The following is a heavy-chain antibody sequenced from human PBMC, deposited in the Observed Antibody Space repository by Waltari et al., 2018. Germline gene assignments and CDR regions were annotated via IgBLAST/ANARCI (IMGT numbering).Heavy chain of an antibody. Sequence: QVQVQQWGAGLLKPSETLSLTCAVYGGSLSIYYWSWIRQSPGKGPEWIGEINHSGSTNYNPSLKSRVTISVDTPQNQLSLKLSSVTAADTAVYYCARGPNGSGDLDYWGQGTLVTVSS. CDR3: ARGPNGSGDLDY. J-gene: IGHJ4*02. D-gene: IGHD3-10*01. V-gene: IGHV4-34*01. CDR1: GGSLSIYY. CDR2: INHSGST.